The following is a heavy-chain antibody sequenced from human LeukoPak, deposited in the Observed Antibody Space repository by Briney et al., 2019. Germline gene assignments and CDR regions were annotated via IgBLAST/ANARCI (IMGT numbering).Heavy chain of an antibody. J-gene: IGHJ4*02. Sequence: ASVKVSCKASGYTFTGYYMHWVRQAPGQGLEWMGGIIPIFGTANYAQKFQGRVTITADESTSTAYMELSSLRSEDTAVYYCARGGGLSDFDYWGQGTLVTVSS. CDR3: ARGGGLSDFDY. V-gene: IGHV1-69*13. CDR1: GYTFTGYY. CDR2: IIPIFGTA. D-gene: IGHD3-16*01.